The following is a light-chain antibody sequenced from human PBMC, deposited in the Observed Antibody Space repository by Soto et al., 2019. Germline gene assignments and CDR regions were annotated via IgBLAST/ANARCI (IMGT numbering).Light chain of an antibody. J-gene: IGLJ1*01. CDR3: SSYTRRSTLV. CDR2: EVS. V-gene: IGLV2-14*01. CDR1: TSDVGGYNY. Sequence: QSALTQPASVSGSPGQSITISCTGTTSDVGGYNYVSWYQQHPGKAPKLMIYEVSNRPSGVSNRFSGSKSGNTASLTISGLQAEDDGDYYCSSYTRRSTLVFGTGTKVTVL.